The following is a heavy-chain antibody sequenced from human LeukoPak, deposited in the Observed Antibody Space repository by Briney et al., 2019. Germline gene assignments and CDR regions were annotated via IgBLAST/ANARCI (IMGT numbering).Heavy chain of an antibody. CDR1: GLSGNSEY. J-gene: IGHJ6*03. CDR2: IKQDGSEK. CDR3: ARDTGPPTVLRYFGWLSEGLYYMDV. V-gene: IGHV3-7*01. Sequence: SLRLPWWECGLSGNSEYLGGGRIPKRKGLEWVANIKQDGSEKHYVDPVKGRFTISRDNAKNSLYLQMNSLRAEDTAVYYCARDTGPPTVLRYFGWLSEGLYYMDVWGKGTTVTVSS. D-gene: IGHD3-9*01.